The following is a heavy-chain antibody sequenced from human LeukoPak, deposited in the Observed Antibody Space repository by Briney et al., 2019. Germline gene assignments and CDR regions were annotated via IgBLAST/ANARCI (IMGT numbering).Heavy chain of an antibody. J-gene: IGHJ4*02. CDR3: ARDPHSGSYSSGLFDY. D-gene: IGHD1-26*01. V-gene: IGHV3-66*01. CDR2: IYSGGST. CDR1: GFTVSSNY. Sequence: GGSLRLSCAASGFTVSSNYTSWVRQAPGKGLEWVSVIYSGGSTYYADSVKGRFTISRDNSKNTLYLQMNSLRAEDTAVYYCARDPHSGSYSSGLFDYWGQGTLVTVSS.